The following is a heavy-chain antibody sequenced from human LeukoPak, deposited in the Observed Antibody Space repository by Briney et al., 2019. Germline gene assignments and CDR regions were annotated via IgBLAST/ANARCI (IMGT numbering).Heavy chain of an antibody. Sequence: SGGSLRLSCAPSGFTFSRHGMHWARQAPGKGLEWVAIISNDGSRKYYAHSVEGRFTISRDNSKNTLYLQMDSLRAEDTAVYYCARDRAWNYFDYWGQGTLVTVSS. CDR2: ISNDGSRK. CDR3: ARDRAWNYFDY. D-gene: IGHD3-3*01. CDR1: GFTFSRHG. J-gene: IGHJ4*02. V-gene: IGHV3-30*03.